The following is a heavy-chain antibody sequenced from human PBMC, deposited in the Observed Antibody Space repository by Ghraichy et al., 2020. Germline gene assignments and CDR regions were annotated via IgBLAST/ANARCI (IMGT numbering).Heavy chain of an antibody. Sequence: SETLSLTCTVSGGSISSYYWSWIRQPPGKGLEWIGYIYYSGSTNYNPSLKSRVTISVDTSKNQFSLKLSSVTAADTVVYYCARVDPNTDGYYYGMDVWGQGTTVTVSS. CDR3: ARVDPNTDGYYYGMDV. CDR2: IYYSGST. J-gene: IGHJ6*02. V-gene: IGHV4-59*01. CDR1: GGSISSYY. D-gene: IGHD1/OR15-1a*01.